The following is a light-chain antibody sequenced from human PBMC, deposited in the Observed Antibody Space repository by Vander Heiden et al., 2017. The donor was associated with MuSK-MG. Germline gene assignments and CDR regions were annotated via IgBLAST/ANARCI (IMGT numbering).Light chain of an antibody. CDR1: ERVSSTY. Sequence: EFVLTQSPGILSLSPGERASLSCRASERVSSTYLAWYQHKPGQSPRLLMSGASSRATGTPDRFSGSGSGTDFTLTISGLEPEDFAVYYCQRYGRSPLTFGGGTKLE. V-gene: IGKV3-20*01. CDR3: QRYGRSPLT. CDR2: GAS. J-gene: IGKJ4*01.